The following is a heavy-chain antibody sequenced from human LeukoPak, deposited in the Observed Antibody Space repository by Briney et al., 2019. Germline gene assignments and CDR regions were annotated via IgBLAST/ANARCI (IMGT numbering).Heavy chain of an antibody. J-gene: IGHJ5*02. V-gene: IGHV1-69*13. CDR1: GGTFSSYA. Sequence: GASVKVSCKASGGTFSSYAISWVRQAPGQGLEWMGGIIPIFGTANYAQKFQGRVTITADESTSTAYMELSNLRSEDTAVYYSARDVGEPLSVYNWFDPWGQGTLVTVSS. CDR2: IIPIFGTA. D-gene: IGHD1-14*01. CDR3: ARDVGEPLSVYNWFDP.